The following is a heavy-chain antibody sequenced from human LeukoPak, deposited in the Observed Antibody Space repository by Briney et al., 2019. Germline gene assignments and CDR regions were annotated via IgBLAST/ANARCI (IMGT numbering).Heavy chain of an antibody. CDR3: SRDATGDH. V-gene: IGHV3-73*01. CDR2: IRSKTNSYAT. Sequence: GGSLRLSCAASGFTFSGSAMHWVRQASGKGLEWVGRIRSKTNSYATAYAASVKGRFTISRDDSKNMAYLQMNSLKTEDTAVYYCSRDATGDHWGQGTLVSVSS. CDR1: GFTFSGSA. J-gene: IGHJ4*02.